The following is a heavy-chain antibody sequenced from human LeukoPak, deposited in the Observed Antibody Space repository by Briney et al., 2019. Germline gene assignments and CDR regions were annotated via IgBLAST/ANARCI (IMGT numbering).Heavy chain of an antibody. CDR2: ISAYNGNT. CDR3: ARDSRYCSGGSCYSGVRWFDP. V-gene: IGHV1-18*01. CDR1: GYTFTIYG. D-gene: IGHD2-15*01. Sequence: ASVKVSCRASGYTFTIYGISWVRPAPGQGLEWMGWISAYNGNTNYAQKLQGRVTMTTDTSTSTAYMELRSLRSDDTAVYYCARDSRYCSGGSCYSGVRWFDPWGQGTLVTVSS. J-gene: IGHJ5*02.